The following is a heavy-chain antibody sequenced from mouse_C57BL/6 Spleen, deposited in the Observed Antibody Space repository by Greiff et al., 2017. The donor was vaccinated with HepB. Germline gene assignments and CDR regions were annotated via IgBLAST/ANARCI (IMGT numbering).Heavy chain of an antibody. Sequence: VQLQQSGPGLVQPSQSLSITCTVSGFSLTSYGVHWVRQSPGKGLEWLGVIWSGGSTDYNAAFISRLSISKDNSKSQVFFKMNSLQADDTAIYYCASEPTVVATGYYAMDYWGQGTSVTVSS. CDR1: GFSLTSYG. V-gene: IGHV2-2*01. CDR2: IWSGGST. J-gene: IGHJ4*01. D-gene: IGHD1-1*01. CDR3: ASEPTVVATGYYAMDY.